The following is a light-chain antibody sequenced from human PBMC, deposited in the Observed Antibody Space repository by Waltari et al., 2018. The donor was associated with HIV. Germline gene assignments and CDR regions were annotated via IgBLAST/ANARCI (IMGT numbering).Light chain of an antibody. CDR2: LGS. CDR1: QSFLNQNEQNY. CDR3: MHGQQTPV. J-gene: IGKJ1*01. V-gene: IGKV2-28*01. Sequence: DIAMLQYPDSLGVSPGEPASISCRSSQSFLNQNEQNYLDWYIQRPGQAPELLIYLGSRRASGVPDRIAGSGSGTDFILKISRVEPEDVGVYYCMHGQQTPVFGQGTKVEVK.